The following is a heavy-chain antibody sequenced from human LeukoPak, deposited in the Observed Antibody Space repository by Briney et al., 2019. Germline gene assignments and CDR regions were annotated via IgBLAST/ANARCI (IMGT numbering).Heavy chain of an antibody. Sequence: PSETLSLTCTVSGGSISSSTYYWGWLRQPPGKGLEWIGSIYYNGSTFYNPSLKSRVTIYVDSSKNHFSLSSVTATDTAVYYCARHSRGPASGPAFDYWGQGTLVTVSS. V-gene: IGHV4-39*01. D-gene: IGHD6-13*01. CDR1: GGSISSSTYY. CDR3: ARHSRGPASGPAFDY. CDR2: IYYNGST. J-gene: IGHJ4*02.